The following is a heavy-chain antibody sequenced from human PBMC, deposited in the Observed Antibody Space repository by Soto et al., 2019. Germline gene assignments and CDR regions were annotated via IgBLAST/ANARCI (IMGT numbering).Heavy chain of an antibody. J-gene: IGHJ3*02. V-gene: IGHV3-23*01. Sequence: HPGGSLRLSCAASGFTFSSYAMSWVRQAPGKGLEWVSAISGSGGSTYYADSVKGRFTISRDNSKNTLYLQMNSLRAEDTAVYYCAKVIWAPMVRGVIAAFDIWGQGTMVTVSS. CDR3: AKVIWAPMVRGVIAAFDI. D-gene: IGHD3-10*01. CDR1: GFTFSSYA. CDR2: ISGSGGST.